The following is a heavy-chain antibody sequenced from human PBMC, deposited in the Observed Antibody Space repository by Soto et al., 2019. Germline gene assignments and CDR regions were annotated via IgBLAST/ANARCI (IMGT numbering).Heavy chain of an antibody. D-gene: IGHD3-3*01. CDR1: GYTFKDYD. Sequence: QVQLLQSGAEVKKPGTSVRVSCRASGYTFKDYDINWVRRAPGQGLEWMGWRNPNSGNTAYARKFHDRITMTRSVSARTAFMELSSLPPEDTAVYYCARRMTWSLWCFDLWGSGTQVTVSS. J-gene: IGHJ2*01. V-gene: IGHV1-8*01. CDR2: RNPNSGNT. CDR3: ARRMTWSLWCFDL.